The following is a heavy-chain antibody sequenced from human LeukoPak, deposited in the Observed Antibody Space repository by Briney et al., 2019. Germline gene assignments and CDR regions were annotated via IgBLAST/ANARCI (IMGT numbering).Heavy chain of an antibody. CDR1: GGSISSYY. CDR3: ARLNGSGSYSPLVDY. CDR2: IYYSGST. D-gene: IGHD3-10*01. Sequence: SETLSLTCTVSGGSISSYYWSWIRQPPGKGLEWIGYIYYSGSTNYNPSLKSRVTISVDTSKNQFSLKLSSVTAADTAVYYCARLNGSGSYSPLVDYWGQGTLVTVSS. J-gene: IGHJ4*02. V-gene: IGHV4-59*08.